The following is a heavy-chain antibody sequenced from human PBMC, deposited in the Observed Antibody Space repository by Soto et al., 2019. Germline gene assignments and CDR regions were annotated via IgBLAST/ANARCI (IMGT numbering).Heavy chain of an antibody. J-gene: IGHJ6*02. D-gene: IGHD3-9*01. CDR2: IYYSGST. CDR3: ASAYYDILTGPHYYGMDV. Sequence: QVQLQESGPGLVKPSQTLSLTCTVSGGSISSGDYYWSWIRQPPGKGLEWIGYIYYSGSTYYNPSLKSRVTISVDTSKNQSSLKLSSVTAADTAVYYCASAYYDILTGPHYYGMDVWGQGTTVTVCS. CDR1: GGSISSGDYY. V-gene: IGHV4-30-4*01.